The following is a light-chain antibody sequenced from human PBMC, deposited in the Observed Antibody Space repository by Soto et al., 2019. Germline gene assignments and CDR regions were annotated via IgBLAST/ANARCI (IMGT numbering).Light chain of an antibody. CDR1: QSVSSY. CDR2: DAS. V-gene: IGKV3-11*01. Sequence: EIVLTQSPATLSLSPGERATLSCRASQSVSSYLAWYQQKPGQAPRLLIYDASNRATGIPARFSGSGSGTDFTLTISSLEPEDSAVYYCQQRSNWPPTFGQGTKPEIK. J-gene: IGKJ2*01. CDR3: QQRSNWPPT.